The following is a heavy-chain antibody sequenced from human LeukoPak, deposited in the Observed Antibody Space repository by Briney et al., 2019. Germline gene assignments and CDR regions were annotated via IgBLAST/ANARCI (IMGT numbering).Heavy chain of an antibody. CDR3: ARDHGPSSGRPFDY. V-gene: IGHV1-2*04. D-gene: IGHD3-10*01. J-gene: IGHJ4*02. CDR1: GYTFTGYY. CDR2: INPNSGGT. Sequence: ASVKVSCKASGYTFTGYYMHWVRQAPGQGLEWMGWINPNSGGTNYAQKFQGWVTMTRDTSISTAYMELRSLRSDDTAVYYCARDHGPSSGRPFDYWGQGTLVTVSS.